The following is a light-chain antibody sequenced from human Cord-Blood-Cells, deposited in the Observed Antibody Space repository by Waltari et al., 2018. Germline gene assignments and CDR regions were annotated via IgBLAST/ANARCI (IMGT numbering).Light chain of an antibody. J-gene: IGKJ2*01. CDR1: QSISSY. CDR2: AAS. Sequence: DIKITQSPSSLSASVGDRVTITCRASQSISSYLNWYQQKPGKAPKLLIYAASSLQSGVPSRFSGSGSGTDFTLTISSLQPKDFATYYCQQSYSTPYTFGQGTKLEIK. CDR3: QQSYSTPYT. V-gene: IGKV1-39*01.